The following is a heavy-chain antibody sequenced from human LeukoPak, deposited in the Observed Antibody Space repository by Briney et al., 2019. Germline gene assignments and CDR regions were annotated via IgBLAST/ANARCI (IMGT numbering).Heavy chain of an antibody. Sequence: GGSLRLSCAASGFTFSSYWMHWVRQAPGKGLVWVSRINNDGSSTSYADSVKGRFTISRDNAKNTLYLQMNSLRAEDTAVYYCARERLNGRWFGPWGQGTLVTVSS. V-gene: IGHV3-74*01. CDR2: INNDGSST. CDR1: GFTFSSYW. J-gene: IGHJ5*02. CDR3: ARERLNGRWFGP. D-gene: IGHD1-1*01.